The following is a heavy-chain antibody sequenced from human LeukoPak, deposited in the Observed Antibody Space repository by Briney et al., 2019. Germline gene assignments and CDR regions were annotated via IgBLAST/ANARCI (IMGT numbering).Heavy chain of an antibody. CDR2: FDPEDGET. J-gene: IGHJ3*02. CDR1: GYTLTELS. CDR3: ATDPDFWSGLSQSDAFDI. Sequence: ASVKVSCKVSGYTLTELSMHWVRQAPGKGLEWMGGFDPEDGETIYAQKFQGRVTMTEDTSTDTAYMELSSLRSEDTAVYYCATDPDFWSGLSQSDAFDIWGQGTMVTVSS. V-gene: IGHV1-24*01. D-gene: IGHD3-3*01.